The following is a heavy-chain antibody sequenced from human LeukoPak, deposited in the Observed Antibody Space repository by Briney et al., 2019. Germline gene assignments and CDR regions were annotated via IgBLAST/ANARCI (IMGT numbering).Heavy chain of an antibody. J-gene: IGHJ5*02. D-gene: IGHD3-22*01. Sequence: GESLKISCKGSAYNFTNYWISWVRQMPGKGLEWMGRIDPGDSHTNYSPSFQGHVTTSADKSISTAYLQWSSLKASDTAMYYCARHSSVLNSFDPWGQGTLVTVSS. CDR2: IDPGDSHT. CDR3: ARHSSVLNSFDP. CDR1: AYNFTNYW. V-gene: IGHV5-10-1*01.